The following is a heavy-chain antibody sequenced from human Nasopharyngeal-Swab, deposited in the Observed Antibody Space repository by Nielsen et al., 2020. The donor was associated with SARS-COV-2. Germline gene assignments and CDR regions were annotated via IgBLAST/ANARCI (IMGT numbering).Heavy chain of an antibody. D-gene: IGHD3-22*01. V-gene: IGHV4-30-2*01. Sequence: WIRQPPGKGLEWIGYIYHSGSTYYNPSLKSRVTISVDRSKNQSSLKLSSVTAADTAVYYCARGVYDSSGYLEVDAFDIWGQGTMVTVSS. CDR3: ARGVYDSSGYLEVDAFDI. J-gene: IGHJ3*02. CDR2: IYHSGST.